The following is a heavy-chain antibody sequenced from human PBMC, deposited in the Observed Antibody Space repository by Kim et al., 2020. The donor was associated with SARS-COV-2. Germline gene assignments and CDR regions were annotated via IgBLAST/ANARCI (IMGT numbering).Heavy chain of an antibody. J-gene: IGHJ4*02. CDR1: GFTFSSYA. CDR3: VKLMSRLTAVGNYFDF. CDR2: MRVSGDDT. D-gene: IGHD6-25*01. Sequence: GGSLRLSCAASGFTFSSYAMSWVRQAPGKGLEWVSSMRVSGDDTNYAESVKGRFTISRDNSKNTLYLQMDSVSVDDTAVYYCVKLMSRLTAVGNYFDFWGQGTPVTVSS. V-gene: IGHV3-23*01.